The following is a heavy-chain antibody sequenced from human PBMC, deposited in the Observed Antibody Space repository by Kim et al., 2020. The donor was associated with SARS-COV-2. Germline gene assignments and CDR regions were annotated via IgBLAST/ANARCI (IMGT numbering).Heavy chain of an antibody. CDR2: ISGSGGST. V-gene: IGHV3-23*01. D-gene: IGHD5-12*01. Sequence: GGSLRLSCAASGFTFSSYAMSWVRQAPGKGLEWVSAISGSGGSTYYADSVKGRFTISRDNSKNTLYLQMNSLRAEDTAVYYCADRWLQLRRASGYWGQGTLVTVSS. J-gene: IGHJ4*02. CDR1: GFTFSSYA. CDR3: ADRWLQLRRASGY.